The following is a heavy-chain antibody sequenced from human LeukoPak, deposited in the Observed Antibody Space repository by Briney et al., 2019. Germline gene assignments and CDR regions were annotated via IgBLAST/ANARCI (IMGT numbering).Heavy chain of an antibody. V-gene: IGHV3-23*01. CDR1: GFTLSSYA. D-gene: IGHD3-22*01. J-gene: IGHJ4*02. CDR3: AEAPVTASSGAYFYPFDN. CDR2: ISVVGNT. Sequence: GGSLRLSCAASGFTLSSYAMSWVRQGPGKGREWVSAISVVGNTYHADFVKGRFTISGDRSKNNLNFQLTSLRAGDPAVYYCAEAPVTASSGAYFYPFDNWSEGTLLTVSS.